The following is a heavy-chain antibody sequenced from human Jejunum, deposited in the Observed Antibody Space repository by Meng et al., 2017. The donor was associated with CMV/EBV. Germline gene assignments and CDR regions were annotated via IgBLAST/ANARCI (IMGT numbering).Heavy chain of an antibody. Sequence: FSDYWMTWVRQVPGRGLEWVATIKPDGSEKDYGDSVKGRFTISRDNANNSLSLQLNYPRVEDTAIYYCARVERSDDSRYRPFDYWGQGSLVTVSS. V-gene: IGHV3-7*01. CDR3: ARVERSDDSRYRPFDY. J-gene: IGHJ4*02. CDR1: FSDYW. D-gene: IGHD3-16*01. CDR2: IKPDGSEK.